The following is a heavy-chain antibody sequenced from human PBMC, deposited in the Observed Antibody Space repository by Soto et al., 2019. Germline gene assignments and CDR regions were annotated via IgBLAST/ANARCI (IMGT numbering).Heavy chain of an antibody. V-gene: IGHV3-7*03. Sequence: SCVASGFTFISSFMGWIRQAPGKGLEWVANINQDGGVTYYVDSVEGRFTISRDNTKDSLYLQMNSLRGEDTAIYYCARYYRGSGRYFFDYWGQGTPVTVSS. J-gene: IGHJ4*02. CDR2: INQDGGVT. D-gene: IGHD6-19*01. CDR3: ARYYRGSGRYFFDY. CDR1: GFTFISSF.